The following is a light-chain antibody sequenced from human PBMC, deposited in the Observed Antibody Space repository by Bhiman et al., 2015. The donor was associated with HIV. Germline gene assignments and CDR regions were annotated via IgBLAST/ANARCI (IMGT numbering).Light chain of an antibody. CDR3: QAWDSSTGGYV. V-gene: IGLV3-21*01. CDR2: YDS. Sequence: SYELTQPPSVSVAPGKTARITCGGNNIGSKSVHWYQRKPGQAPVLVIYYDSDRPSGIPERFSGSNSGNTATLTISGTQAMDEADYYCQAWDSSTGGYVFGTGTKVTVL. J-gene: IGLJ1*01. CDR1: NIGSKS.